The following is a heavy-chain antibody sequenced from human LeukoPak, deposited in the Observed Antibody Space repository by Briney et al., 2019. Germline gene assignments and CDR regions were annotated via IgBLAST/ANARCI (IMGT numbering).Heavy chain of an antibody. CDR3: ARLEGHYSAY. CDR1: GGSISSYY. V-gene: IGHV4-4*09. Sequence: SETLSLTCTVSGGSISSYYWSWIRQPPGKGLEWIGYIYTSGSTNYNPSLKSRVTISVDTSKNQFSLKLSSVTAADTAVYYCARLEGHYSAYWGQGTLVTVSS. CDR2: IYTSGST. J-gene: IGHJ4*02.